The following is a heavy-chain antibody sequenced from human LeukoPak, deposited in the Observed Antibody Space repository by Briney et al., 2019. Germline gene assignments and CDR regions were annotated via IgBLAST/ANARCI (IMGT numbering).Heavy chain of an antibody. CDR3: AREHSSSSGKVFDY. D-gene: IGHD6-6*01. CDR1: GYTFPGYY. V-gene: IGHV1-2*02. J-gene: IGHJ4*02. CDR2: INPNSGAT. Sequence: ASVKVSCKASGYTFPGYYMHWVRQAPGQGLEWMGWINPNSGATNYAQKFQGRVTMTRDTSISTAYMELSRLRSDDTAVYYCAREHSSSSGKVFDYWGQGTLVTVSS.